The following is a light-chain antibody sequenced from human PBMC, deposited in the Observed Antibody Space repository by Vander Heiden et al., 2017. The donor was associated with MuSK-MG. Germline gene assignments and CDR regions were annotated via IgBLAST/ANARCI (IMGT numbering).Light chain of an antibody. CDR2: HAS. V-gene: IGKV1-5*01. CDR3: QQDDGSPYT. Sequence: DIQMTQSPSTLSASIGDRVTITCRASQSIGTWLAWYQQKPGKAPNLLIYHASNLESGVPSTFSGSGSGTQFTLTISRLQPEDFATYYCQQDDGSPYTFGRGTKLEIK. J-gene: IGKJ2*01. CDR1: QSIGTW.